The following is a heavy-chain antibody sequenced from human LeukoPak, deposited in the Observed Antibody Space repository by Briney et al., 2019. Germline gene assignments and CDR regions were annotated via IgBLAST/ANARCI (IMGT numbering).Heavy chain of an antibody. V-gene: IGHV4-34*01. CDR2: INHSGST. CDR3: ARSVVPAEDYYYGMDV. Sequence: SETLSLTCTVSGGSISSYYWSWIRQPPGKGLEWIGEINHSGSTNYNPSLKSRATISVDTSKNQFSLKLSSVTAADTAVYYCARSVVPAEDYYYGMDVWGQGTTVTVSS. J-gene: IGHJ6*02. D-gene: IGHD2-2*01. CDR1: GGSISSYY.